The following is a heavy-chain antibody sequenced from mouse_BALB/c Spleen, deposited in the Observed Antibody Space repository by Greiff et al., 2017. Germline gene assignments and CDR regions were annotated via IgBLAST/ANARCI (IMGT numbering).Heavy chain of an antibody. CDR3: AKIYYGNYDAMDY. V-gene: IGHV3-8*02. J-gene: IGHJ4*01. Sequence: EVKLVESGPSLVKPSQTLSLTCSVTGDSITSGYWNWIRKFPGNKLEYMGYISYSGSTYYNPSLKSRISITRDTSKNQYYLQLNSVTTEDTATYYCAKIYYGNYDAMDYWGQGTSVTVSS. D-gene: IGHD2-1*01. CDR2: ISYSGST. CDR1: GDSITSGY.